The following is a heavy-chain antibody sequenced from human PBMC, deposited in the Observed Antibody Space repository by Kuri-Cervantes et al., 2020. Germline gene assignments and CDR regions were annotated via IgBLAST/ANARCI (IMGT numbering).Heavy chain of an antibody. CDR3: AKDQRIQLWLGDYYYGMDV. Sequence: GESLKISCAASTFTFINYAMSWVRQAPGKGLEWVSSISGSGDKTYYADSVKGRFTISRDNSKNTLYLQMNSLRAEDTAVYYCAKDQRIQLWLGDYYYGMDVWGQGTTVTVSS. J-gene: IGHJ6*02. D-gene: IGHD5-18*01. V-gene: IGHV3-23*01. CDR1: TFTFINYA. CDR2: ISGSGDKT.